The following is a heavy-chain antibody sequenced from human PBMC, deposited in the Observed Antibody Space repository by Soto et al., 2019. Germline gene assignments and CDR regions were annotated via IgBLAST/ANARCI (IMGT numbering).Heavy chain of an antibody. J-gene: IGHJ5*02. Sequence: QVQLVQSGAEVKKPGSSVKVSCKASGGTFSSYAISWVRQAPGQGLEWMGGIIPIFGTANYAQKFQGRVTITAXVSXRXAYMELSSLRSQDTAVYYCARGGYGISTSCTNCFAPWGQGTLVTVSS. CDR3: ARGGYGISTSCTNCFAP. D-gene: IGHD2-2*01. CDR1: GGTFSSYA. CDR2: IIPIFGTA. V-gene: IGHV1-69*12.